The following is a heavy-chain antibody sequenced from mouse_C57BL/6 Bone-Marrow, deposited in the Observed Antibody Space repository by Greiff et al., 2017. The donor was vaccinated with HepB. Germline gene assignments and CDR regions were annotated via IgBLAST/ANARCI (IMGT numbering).Heavy chain of an antibody. V-gene: IGHV1-61*01. CDR2: IYPSDSET. Sequence: VKLQQPGAELVRPGSSVKLSCKASGYTFTSYWMDWVKQRPGQGLEWIGNIYPSDSETHYNQKFKDKATLTVDKSSSTAYMQLSSLTSEDSAVYYCARRDYYGSSLDDWGQGTTLTVSS. D-gene: IGHD1-1*01. CDR3: ARRDYYGSSLDD. CDR1: GYTFTSYW. J-gene: IGHJ2*01.